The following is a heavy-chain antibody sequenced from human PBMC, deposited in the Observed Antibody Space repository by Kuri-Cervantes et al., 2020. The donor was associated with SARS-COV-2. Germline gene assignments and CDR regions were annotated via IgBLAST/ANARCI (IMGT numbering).Heavy chain of an antibody. CDR3: EKDGGGEAWSGYIMDV. CDR1: GFTFSSYA. Sequence: GESLKISCAASGFTFSSYAMSWVRQAPGKGLEWVSAISGSGGSTYYADSVKGRFTISRDNSKNTLYLQMNSLRAEDTAVYYCEKDGGGEAWSGYIMDVWGQGTTVTVSS. J-gene: IGHJ6*02. V-gene: IGHV3-23*01. D-gene: IGHD3-3*01. CDR2: ISGSGGST.